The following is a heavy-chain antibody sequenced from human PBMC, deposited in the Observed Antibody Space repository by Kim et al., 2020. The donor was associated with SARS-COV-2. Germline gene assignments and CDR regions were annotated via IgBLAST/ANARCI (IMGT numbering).Heavy chain of an antibody. D-gene: IGHD1-26*01. V-gene: IGHV3-73*01. Sequence: GGSLRLSCAASGFTFSGSAMHWVRQASGKGLEWVGRIRSKANSYATAYAASVKGRFTISRDDSKNTAYLQMNSLKTEDTAVYYCTVHSGSFWRVRPGDDYWGQGTLVTVSS. CDR3: TVHSGSFWRVRPGDDY. CDR1: GFTFSGSA. J-gene: IGHJ4*02. CDR2: IRSKANSYAT.